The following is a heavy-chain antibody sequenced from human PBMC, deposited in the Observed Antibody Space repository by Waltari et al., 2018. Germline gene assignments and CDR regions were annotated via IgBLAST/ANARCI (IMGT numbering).Heavy chain of an antibody. D-gene: IGHD1-1*01. V-gene: IGHV4-30-4*01. CDR3: ARGGSNWDAWFDP. CDR1: GDSISSGDYY. J-gene: IGHJ5*02. CDR2: IYYSGST. Sequence: QVQLQESGPGLVKPSQTLSLTCTVSGDSISSGDYYWSWIRQPPGKGLEWIGYIYYSGSTYYNPSLKSRLTISVDTSKNQFSLNLNSVTAADTAVYYCARGGSNWDAWFDPWGQGTLVSVSS.